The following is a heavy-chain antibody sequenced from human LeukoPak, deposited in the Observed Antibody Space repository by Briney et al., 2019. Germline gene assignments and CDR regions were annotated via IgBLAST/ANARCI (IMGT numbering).Heavy chain of an antibody. J-gene: IGHJ4*02. Sequence: PSQTLSLTCTVSDGSISSTTYHWSWIRQPPGKGLEWIGTLYYSGKTYYNPSLRSRVTISVDTSKNQFSLKVSSVTAADTAVYYCARSSLFGLVITLDLWGQGTLVTVSS. CDR2: LYYSGKT. D-gene: IGHD3/OR15-3a*01. CDR1: DGSISSTTYH. CDR3: ARSSLFGLVITLDL. V-gene: IGHV4-39*01.